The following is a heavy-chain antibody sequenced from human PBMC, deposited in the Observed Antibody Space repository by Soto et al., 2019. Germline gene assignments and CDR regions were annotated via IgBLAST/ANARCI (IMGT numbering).Heavy chain of an antibody. D-gene: IGHD2-2*01. V-gene: IGHV3-11*05. CDR3: ARGYCSSTSCSGLFDY. J-gene: IGHJ4*02. CDR1: GFTFSDYY. Sequence: QVPLVESGGGLVKPGGSLRLSCAASGFTFSDYYMSWIRQAPGKGLEWVSYISSSSSYTNYADSVKGRFTISRDNAKNSLYLQMNSLRAEDTAVYYCARGYCSSTSCSGLFDYWGQGTLVTVSS. CDR2: ISSSSSYT.